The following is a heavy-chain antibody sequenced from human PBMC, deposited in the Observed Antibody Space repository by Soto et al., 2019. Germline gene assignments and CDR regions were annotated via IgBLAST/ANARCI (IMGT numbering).Heavy chain of an antibody. V-gene: IGHV1-2*02. CDR2: INPNSGGT. CDR1: GYTFTGYY. CDR3: ETGLIGSSSYFAY. J-gene: IGHJ4*02. Sequence: ASVKVSCKASGYTFTGYYMHWVRQAPGQGLEWMGWINPNSGGTNYAQKFQGRVTMTRDTSISTAYMELSRLRSDDTAVYYCETGLIGSSSYFAYWGQGTLVTVSS. D-gene: IGHD6-6*01.